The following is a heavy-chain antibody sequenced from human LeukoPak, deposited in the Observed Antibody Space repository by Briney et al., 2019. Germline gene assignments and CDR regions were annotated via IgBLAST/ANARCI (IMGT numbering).Heavy chain of an antibody. CDR3: ARAPPGYCSGGSCSRPLDL. CDR1: ELTVSSNY. Sequence: PGWSLTLFCAASELTVSSNYMSWVRQAPGKGLEGVSVLYSGGSTYYADSAKGRFTSSRDNSRNTLYLQMSSLRVEDTAVYYCARAPPGYCSGGSCSRPLDLWGQGTLVTVSS. D-gene: IGHD2-15*01. V-gene: IGHV3-66*01. J-gene: IGHJ5*02. CDR2: LYSGGST.